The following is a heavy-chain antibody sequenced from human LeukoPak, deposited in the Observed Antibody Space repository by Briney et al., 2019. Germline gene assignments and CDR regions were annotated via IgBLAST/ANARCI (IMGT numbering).Heavy chain of an antibody. CDR2: IYYSGST. V-gene: IGHV4-31*03. J-gene: IGHJ5*02. CDR3: ARLPSTAINWFDP. D-gene: IGHD2-2*01. CDR1: GGSISSGGYY. Sequence: SETLSLTCTVSGGSISSGGYYWSWIRQHPGKGLEWIGYIYYSGSTYYNPSLKSRVTISVDTSKNQFSLKLSSVTAADTAVYYCARLPSTAINWFDPWGQGTLVTVSS.